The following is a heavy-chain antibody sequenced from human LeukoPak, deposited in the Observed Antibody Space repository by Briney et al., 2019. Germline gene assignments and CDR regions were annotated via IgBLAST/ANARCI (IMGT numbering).Heavy chain of an antibody. J-gene: IGHJ4*02. Sequence: RASVKVSCKASGYTFTSYGFSWVRQAPGQGLEWMGWISAYNGNTNYAQKLQGRVTMTTDTSTSTAYMELRSLRSGDTAVYYCARIVFLTGYYNRGYYFDYWGQGTLVTVSS. D-gene: IGHD3-9*01. CDR2: ISAYNGNT. CDR3: ARIVFLTGYYNRGYYFDY. V-gene: IGHV1-18*01. CDR1: GYTFTSYG.